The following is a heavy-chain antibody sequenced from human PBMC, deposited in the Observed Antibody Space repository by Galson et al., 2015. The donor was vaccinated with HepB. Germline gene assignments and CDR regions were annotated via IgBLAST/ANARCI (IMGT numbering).Heavy chain of an antibody. J-gene: IGHJ5*02. CDR1: GYTFTSYG. CDR3: ARDPSMCSSTSCYLGLGFDP. V-gene: IGHV1-18*01. Sequence: SVKVSCKASGYTFTSYGISWVRQAPGQGLEWMGWISAYNGNTNYAQKLQGRVTMTTDTSTSTAYMELRSLRSDDTAVYYCARDPSMCSSTSCYLGLGFDPWGQGTLVTVSS. CDR2: ISAYNGNT. D-gene: IGHD2-2*01.